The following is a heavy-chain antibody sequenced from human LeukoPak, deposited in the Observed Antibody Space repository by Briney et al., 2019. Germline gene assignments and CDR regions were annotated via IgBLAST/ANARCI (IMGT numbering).Heavy chain of an antibody. D-gene: IGHD2-2*01. CDR2: MNPNSGNT. CDR3: AKVKGYCSSTSCLSPRWGYYYYMDV. CDR1: GYTSTSYD. V-gene: IGHV1-8*01. Sequence: ASVKVSCKASGYTSTSYDINWVRQATGQGLEWMGWMNPNSGNTGYAQKFQGRVTMTRNTSISTAYMELSSLRAEDTAVYYCAKVKGYCSSTSCLSPRWGYYYYMDVWGKGTTVTVSS. J-gene: IGHJ6*03.